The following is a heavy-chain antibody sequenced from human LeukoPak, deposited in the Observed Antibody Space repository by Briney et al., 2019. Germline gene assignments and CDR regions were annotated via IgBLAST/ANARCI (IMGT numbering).Heavy chain of an antibody. Sequence: SETLSLTCAVYGGSFSGYYWSWIRQPPGKGLEWIGEINHSGSTNYNPSLESRVTISVDTSKNQFSLKLSSVTAADTAVYYCARSPHILTGENFDYWGQGTLLTVSS. CDR2: INHSGST. J-gene: IGHJ4*02. D-gene: IGHD3-9*01. CDR3: ARSPHILTGENFDY. V-gene: IGHV4-34*01. CDR1: GGSFSGYY.